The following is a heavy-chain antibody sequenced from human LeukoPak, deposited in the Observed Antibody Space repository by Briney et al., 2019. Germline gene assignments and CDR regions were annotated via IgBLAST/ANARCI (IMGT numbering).Heavy chain of an antibody. CDR3: ARGGTYWYFDL. CDR2: IYSGGST. D-gene: IGHD3-16*01. V-gene: IGHV3-66*01. CDR1: GFTVSGNY. J-gene: IGHJ2*01. Sequence: PGGSLRLSCAASGFTVSGNYMAWVRQAPGKGLEWVSVIYSGGSTYYAVSVRGRFTVSRDNSKNTLYLQTNTLRAEDTAVYYCARGGTYWYFDLWGRGTLVTVSS.